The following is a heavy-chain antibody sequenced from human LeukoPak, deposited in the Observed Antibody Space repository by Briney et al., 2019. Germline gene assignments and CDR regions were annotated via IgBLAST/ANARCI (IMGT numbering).Heavy chain of an antibody. Sequence: SETLSLTCAVSDDPFSSHYWTWIRQPPGKGLEWIGYISYIGSTNYNPSLKSRVTISIDTSRNQFSLRLSSVTAADTAVYYCARDLVTVTKGFDIWGQGTMVSVSS. CDR1: DDPFSSHY. CDR2: ISYIGST. J-gene: IGHJ3*02. D-gene: IGHD4-17*01. CDR3: ARDLVTVTKGFDI. V-gene: IGHV4-59*11.